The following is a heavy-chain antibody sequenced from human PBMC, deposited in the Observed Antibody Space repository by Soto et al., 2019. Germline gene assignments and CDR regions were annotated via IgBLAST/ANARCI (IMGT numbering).Heavy chain of an antibody. CDR1: GYSFTSYW. Sequence: PGESLKISCKGSGYSFTSYWIGWVRQMPGKGLEWMGIIYPGDSDTRYSPSFQGQVTISADKSISTAYLQWSSLKASDTAMYYCARGATRTGSWSGFNAFDIWGQGTMVTVSS. D-gene: IGHD3-3*01. J-gene: IGHJ3*02. CDR3: ARGATRTGSWSGFNAFDI. V-gene: IGHV5-51*01. CDR2: IYPGDSDT.